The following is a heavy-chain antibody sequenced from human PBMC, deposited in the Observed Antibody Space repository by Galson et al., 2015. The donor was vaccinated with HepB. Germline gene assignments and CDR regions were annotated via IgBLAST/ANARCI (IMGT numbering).Heavy chain of an antibody. V-gene: IGHV1-18*01. Sequence: SVKVSCKASGYTSTSYGITWVRQAPGQGLEWMGGISGYDGNTNYAQNLQGRLTMTTDTSTSTAYMELSSLRSDDTAVYYCARELAGWFDPWGQGTLVTVSS. CDR3: ARELAGWFDP. J-gene: IGHJ5*02. CDR1: GYTSTSYG. CDR2: ISGYDGNT. D-gene: IGHD3-10*01.